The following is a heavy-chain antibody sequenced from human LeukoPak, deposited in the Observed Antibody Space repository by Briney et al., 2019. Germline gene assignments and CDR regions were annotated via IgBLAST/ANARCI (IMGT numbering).Heavy chain of an antibody. CDR3: ARDLVYCTNGVCFTAPPLNWFDP. CDR1: GYTFTGYY. CDR2: INPNSGGT. Sequence: ASVKVSCKASGYTFTGYYMHWVRQAPGQGLEWMGWINPNSGGTNYAQKFQGRVTMTRDTSIGTAYMELSRLRSDDTAVYYCARDLVYCTNGVCFTAPPLNWFDPWGQGTLVTVSS. V-gene: IGHV1-2*02. J-gene: IGHJ5*02. D-gene: IGHD2-8*01.